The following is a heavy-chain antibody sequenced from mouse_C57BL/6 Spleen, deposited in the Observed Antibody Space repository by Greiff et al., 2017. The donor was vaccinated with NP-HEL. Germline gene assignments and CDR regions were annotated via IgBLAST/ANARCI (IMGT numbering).Heavy chain of an antibody. CDR1: GYTFTSYW. Sequence: QVQLQQPGTELVKPGASVKLSCKASGYTFTSYWMHWVKQRPGQGLEWIGNINPSNGGTNYNEKFKSKATLTVDKSSSTAYMQLSSLTSEDSAVYYCARGGAYYGNPWYFDVWGTGTTVTVSS. CDR3: ARGGAYYGNPWYFDV. CDR2: INPSNGGT. V-gene: IGHV1-53*01. D-gene: IGHD2-10*01. J-gene: IGHJ1*03.